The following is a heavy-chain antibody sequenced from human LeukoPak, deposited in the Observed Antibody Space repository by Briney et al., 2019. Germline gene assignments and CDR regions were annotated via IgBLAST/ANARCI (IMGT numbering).Heavy chain of an antibody. CDR2: INPNRGGT. D-gene: IGHD2-2*02. J-gene: IGHJ4*02. Sequence: ASVKVSCKASGYTFTGYYMHWVRQAPGQGLEWMGWINPNRGGTNYAQKFQGRVTMTRDTSISTAYMELSRLRSDDTAVYYCARIVCSSTSCYTSYFDYWGQGTLVTVSS. V-gene: IGHV1-2*02. CDR1: GYTFTGYY. CDR3: ARIVCSSTSCYTSYFDY.